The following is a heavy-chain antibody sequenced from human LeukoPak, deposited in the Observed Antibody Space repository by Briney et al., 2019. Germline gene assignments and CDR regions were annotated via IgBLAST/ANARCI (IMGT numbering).Heavy chain of an antibody. CDR2: ISSSSSYI. CDR3: ARDEYGYNYKAY. V-gene: IGHV3-21*01. Sequence: GGSLRLSCAASGFTFSSYSMNWVRQAPGKGLEWVSSISSSSSYIYYADSVKGRFTISRDSAKNSLYLQMNSLRAEDSAVYYCARDEYGYNYKAYWGQGTLVTVSS. CDR1: GFTFSSYS. J-gene: IGHJ4*02. D-gene: IGHD5-24*01.